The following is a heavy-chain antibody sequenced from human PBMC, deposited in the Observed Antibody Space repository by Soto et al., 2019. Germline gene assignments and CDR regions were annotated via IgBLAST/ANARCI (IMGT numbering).Heavy chain of an antibody. CDR1: GFTFRSNW. Sequence: PGGSLRLSCAASGFTFRSNWMSWVRQAPGKGLEWVANIKQDGSEKYYVDSVKGRFTISRDNAKNSLYLQMNSLRAEDTAVYYCATSGGGWLQPRVWGQGTLVTVSS. CDR2: IKQDGSEK. D-gene: IGHD5-12*01. J-gene: IGHJ4*02. CDR3: ATSGGGWLQPRV. V-gene: IGHV3-7*03.